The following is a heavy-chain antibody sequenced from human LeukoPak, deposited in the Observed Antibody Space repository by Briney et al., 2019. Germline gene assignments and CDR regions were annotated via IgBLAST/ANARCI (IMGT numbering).Heavy chain of an antibody. J-gene: IGHJ4*02. CDR1: GFTFSSYA. CDR3: VKLKAMIVVEYQGY. D-gene: IGHD3-22*01. V-gene: IGHV3-23*01. CDR2: ISGSGGST. Sequence: GGSLRLSCAASGFTFSSYAMSWVRQAPGKGLEWVSAISGSGGSTYYADSVKGRFTISRDNSKNTLYLQMNSLRAEDTAVYYCVKLKAMIVVEYQGYWGQGTLVTVSS.